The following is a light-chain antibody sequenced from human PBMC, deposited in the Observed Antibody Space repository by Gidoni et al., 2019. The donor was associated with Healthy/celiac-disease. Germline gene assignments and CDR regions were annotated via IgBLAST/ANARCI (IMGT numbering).Light chain of an antibody. V-gene: IGLV1-51*01. CDR1: SSNIGNNY. CDR2: DNN. J-gene: IGLJ3*02. Sequence: QSVLTQPPSVSAAPGQKVTISCSGSSSNIGNNYVSWYQQLPGTAPKLLIYDNNKRPSGIPDRFSGSKSGTSATLGITGLQTGDEADYYCGTWDSSLSAVRVFGGGTKLTVL. CDR3: GTWDSSLSAVRV.